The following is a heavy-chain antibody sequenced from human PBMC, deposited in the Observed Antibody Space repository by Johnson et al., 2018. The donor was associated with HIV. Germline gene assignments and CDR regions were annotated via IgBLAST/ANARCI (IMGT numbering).Heavy chain of an antibody. CDR2: ISGSGGST. J-gene: IGHJ3*02. V-gene: IGHV3-23*04. Sequence: VQLVESGGGLVQPGGSLRLSCAASEFTFDDYGMSWVRQAPGKGLEWVSAISGSGGSTYYADSVKGRFTISRDNSKNTLYLQMNSLRAEDTAVDYCARYLTEKTPNAFDIWGQGTMVTVSS. D-gene: IGHD2-15*01. CDR3: ARYLTEKTPNAFDI. CDR1: EFTFDDYG.